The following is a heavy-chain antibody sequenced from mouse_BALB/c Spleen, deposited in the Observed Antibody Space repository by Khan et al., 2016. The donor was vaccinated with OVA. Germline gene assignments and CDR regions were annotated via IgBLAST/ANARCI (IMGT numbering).Heavy chain of an antibody. CDR2: ISYSGST. V-gene: IGHV3-2*02. D-gene: IGHD2-3*01. Sequence: EVKLLESGPGLVNPSQSLSLTCTVTGYSITSDYGWNWIRQFPGTKLEWMGYISYSGSTSYNPSLQSRISIPRDTSTNQFFLQLNYVTTEDTATYYCYGTDGYYSYAMDYGGQGTSVTVSS. J-gene: IGHJ4*01. CDR1: GYSITSDYG. CDR3: YGTDGYYSYAMDY.